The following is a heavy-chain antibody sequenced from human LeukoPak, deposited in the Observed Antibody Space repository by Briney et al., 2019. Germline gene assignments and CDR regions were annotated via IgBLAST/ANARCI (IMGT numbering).Heavy chain of an antibody. CDR2: INPNSGGT. CDR1: GYTFTGYY. V-gene: IGHV1-2*02. Sequence: ASVKVSCKASGYTFTGYYMHWVRQAPGQGLEWMGWINPNSGGTNYAQKFQGRVTMTRDTSISTAYMELSRLRSDDTAVYYCARLTRDSRTRTDYWGQGTLVTVSS. CDR3: ARLTRDSRTRTDY. J-gene: IGHJ4*02. D-gene: IGHD6-13*01.